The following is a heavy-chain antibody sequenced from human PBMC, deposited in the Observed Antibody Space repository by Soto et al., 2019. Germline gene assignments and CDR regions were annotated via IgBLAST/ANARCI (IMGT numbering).Heavy chain of an antibody. Sequence: PGGSLRLSCAASGFTFSSYWMSWVRQAPGKGLEWVANIKQDGSEKYYVDSVKGRFTISRDNAKNSLYLQMNSLRAEDTAVYYCARDTSWAAATQNLDYWGQGTLVTVSS. CDR2: IKQDGSEK. CDR1: GFTFSSYW. CDR3: ARDTSWAAATQNLDY. V-gene: IGHV3-7*01. D-gene: IGHD2-15*01. J-gene: IGHJ4*02.